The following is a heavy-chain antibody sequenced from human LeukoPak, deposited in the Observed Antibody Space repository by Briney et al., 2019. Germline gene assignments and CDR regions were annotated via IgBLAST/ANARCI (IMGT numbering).Heavy chain of an antibody. CDR3: ARDQTYYDTGGFSLYAFDI. J-gene: IGHJ3*02. V-gene: IGHV4-4*07. D-gene: IGHD3-22*01. Sequence: PSETLSLTCSVSGGSISSYYWSWIRQPAGKGLEWIGRIYTSGTTNYNPSLKSRVTISVDTSKNQFSLKLNSVTAADTAVYYCARDQTYYDTGGFSLYAFDIWGQGTMVTASS. CDR1: GGSISSYY. CDR2: IYTSGTT.